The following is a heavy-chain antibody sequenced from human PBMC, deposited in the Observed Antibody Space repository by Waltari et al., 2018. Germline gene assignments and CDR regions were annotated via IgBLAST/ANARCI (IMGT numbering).Heavy chain of an antibody. J-gene: IGHJ2*01. CDR1: GGSFSGYY. D-gene: IGHD2-2*01. V-gene: IGHV4-34*01. CDR2: INHSGSP. CDR3: ARGAYQLLWASYL. Sequence: QVQLQQWGAGLLKPSETLSLTCAVYGGSFSGYYWSWIRQPPGKGLEWIGEINHSGSPHSNPSLKSRVTRSVDTSKNQFSLKLSSVPAADTAVYYCARGAYQLLWASYLWGRGTLVTVSS.